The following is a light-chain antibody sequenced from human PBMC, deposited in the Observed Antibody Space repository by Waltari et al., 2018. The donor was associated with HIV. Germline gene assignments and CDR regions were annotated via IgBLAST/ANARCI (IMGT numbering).Light chain of an antibody. CDR1: QSVLYSSKNKSY. CDR2: WAS. J-gene: IGKJ4*01. Sequence: DIVMTQSPDSLAVSLGERATSNCKSRQSVLYSSKNKSYLAWYQQKPGQPPKLLIYWASTLESGVPDRFSGSGYGTDFTLTISSLQAEDVAVYYCQQYYRTPLTFGGGTKVEIK. V-gene: IGKV4-1*01. CDR3: QQYYRTPLT.